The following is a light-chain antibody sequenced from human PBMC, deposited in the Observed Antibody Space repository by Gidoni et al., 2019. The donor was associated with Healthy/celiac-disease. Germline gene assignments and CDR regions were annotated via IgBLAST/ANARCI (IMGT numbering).Light chain of an antibody. Sequence: QSVLTQPPSASGTPGQRVTISCSGSSSNIGSNYVYWYQQLPGTAPKLLIYSNKQRPSGVPDRFSGSKSGTSASLAISGLRSEDEADYYCAAWDDSLRGGVFGTGTKVTVL. V-gene: IGLV1-47*02. J-gene: IGLJ1*01. CDR3: AAWDDSLRGGV. CDR2: SNK. CDR1: SSNIGSNY.